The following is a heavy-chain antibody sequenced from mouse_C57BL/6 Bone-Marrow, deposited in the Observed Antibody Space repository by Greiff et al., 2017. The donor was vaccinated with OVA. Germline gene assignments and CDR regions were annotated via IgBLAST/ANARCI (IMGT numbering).Heavy chain of an antibody. Sequence: VQLQQSGPVLVKPGASVKMSCKASGYTFTDYYMNWVKQSHGKSLEWIGVINPYNGGTSYNQKFKGKATLTVDKSSSTAYMELNSLTSEDSAVYYCARAGYYGSNYAMDYWGQGTSVTVSS. V-gene: IGHV1-19*01. J-gene: IGHJ4*01. CDR3: ARAGYYGSNYAMDY. CDR2: INPYNGGT. D-gene: IGHD1-1*01. CDR1: GYTFTDYY.